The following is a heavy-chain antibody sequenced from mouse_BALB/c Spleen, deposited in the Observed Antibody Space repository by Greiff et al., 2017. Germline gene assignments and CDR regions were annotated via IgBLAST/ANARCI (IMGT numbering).Heavy chain of an antibody. CDR2: INSNGGST. Sequence: EVQGVESGGGLVKLGGSLKLSCAASGFTFSSYYMSWVRQTPEKRLELVAAINSNGGSTYYPDTVKGRFTISRDNAKNTLYLQMSSLKSEDTALYYCARGYGWYCDVWGAGTTVTVSS. CDR1: GFTFSSYY. J-gene: IGHJ1*01. V-gene: IGHV5-6-2*01. D-gene: IGHD2-2*01. CDR3: ARGYGWYCDV.